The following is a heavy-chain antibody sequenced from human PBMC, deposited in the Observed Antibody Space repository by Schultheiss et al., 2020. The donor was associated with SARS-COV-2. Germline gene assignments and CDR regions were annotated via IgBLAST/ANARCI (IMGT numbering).Heavy chain of an antibody. CDR1: GGSININFYY. J-gene: IGHJ4*02. V-gene: IGHV4-61*05. CDR3: ASSNYGSGSYSFYFDY. CDR2: IYYSGST. Sequence: SETLSLTCSVSGGSININFYYWGWIRQTPGKGLEWIGYIYYSGSTNYNPSLKSRVTISVDTSKNQFSLKLSSVTAADTAVYYCASSNYGSGSYSFYFDYWGQGTLVTVSS. D-gene: IGHD3-10*01.